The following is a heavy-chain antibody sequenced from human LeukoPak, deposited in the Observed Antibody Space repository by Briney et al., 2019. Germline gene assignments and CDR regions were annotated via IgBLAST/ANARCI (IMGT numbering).Heavy chain of an antibody. D-gene: IGHD6-19*01. CDR2: IYHSGST. Sequence: SETLPLTCAVSGGSISSSNWWSWVRQPPGKGLEWIGEIYHSGSTNYNPSLKSRVTISVDKSKNQFSLKLSSVTAADTAVYYCARGTSLSGWYRYYFDYWGQGTLVTVSS. CDR3: ARGTSLSGWYRYYFDY. V-gene: IGHV4-4*02. J-gene: IGHJ4*02. CDR1: GGSISSSNW.